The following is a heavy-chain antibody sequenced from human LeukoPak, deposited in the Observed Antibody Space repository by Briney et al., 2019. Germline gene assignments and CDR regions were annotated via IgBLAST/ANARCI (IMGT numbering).Heavy chain of an antibody. V-gene: IGHV5-51*01. CDR1: GYSFIDYW. J-gene: IGHJ6*02. CDR2: IYPGDSRT. CDR3: ARHQGYSSGWYRNYYYYGMDV. D-gene: IGHD6-19*01. Sequence: GESLKISCQGSGYSFIDYWIGWVRQMPGKGLEWMAVIYPGDSRTRYNPSFQGQVTISADKSINTAYLQWSSLKASDTAMYYCARHQGYSSGWYRNYYYYGMDVWGQGTTVTVSS.